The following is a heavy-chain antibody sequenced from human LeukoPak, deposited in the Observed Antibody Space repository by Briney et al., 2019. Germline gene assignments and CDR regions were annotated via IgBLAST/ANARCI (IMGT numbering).Heavy chain of an antibody. V-gene: IGHV3-23*01. CDR1: GFTFSSYA. Sequence: GGSLRLSCAASGFTFSSYAMSWVRQAPGKGLEWVSAISGSGGSTYYADSVKGRFTISRDNSKNTLYLQMNSLRAEDTAVYYCAKDAISVNYGSGSYYIPNWFDPWGQGTLVTVSP. J-gene: IGHJ5*02. D-gene: IGHD3-10*01. CDR2: ISGSGGST. CDR3: AKDAISVNYGSGSYYIPNWFDP.